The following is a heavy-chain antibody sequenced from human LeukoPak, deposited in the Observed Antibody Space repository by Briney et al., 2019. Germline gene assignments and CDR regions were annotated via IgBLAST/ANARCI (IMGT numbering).Heavy chain of an antibody. CDR3: ARGGVVAEFDY. D-gene: IGHD2-15*01. CDR1: GFTFSSYN. CDR2: IGSSSTI. J-gene: IGHJ4*02. Sequence: PGGSLRLSCTASGFTFSSYNMNWVRQAPGKGLEWVSYIGSSSTIYYAASEKGRFSISRDNAKNSLYLQMNSLRAEDTAVYYCARGGVVAEFDYWGQGTPVTVSS. V-gene: IGHV3-48*04.